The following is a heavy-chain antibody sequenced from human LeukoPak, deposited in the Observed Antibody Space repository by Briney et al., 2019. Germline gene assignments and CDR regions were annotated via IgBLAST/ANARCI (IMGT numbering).Heavy chain of an antibody. V-gene: IGHV3-30*03. CDR2: ISYDGSNK. D-gene: IGHD3-10*01. Sequence: GGSLRLSCAASGFTFSSYGMHWVRQAPGKGLEWVAVISYDGSNKYYADSVKGRFTISRDNARNTLYLQMSSLRAEDTAVYYCARIPSRDYGSGTDWGLGTLVTVSS. CDR1: GFTFSSYG. CDR3: ARIPSRDYGSGTD. J-gene: IGHJ4*02.